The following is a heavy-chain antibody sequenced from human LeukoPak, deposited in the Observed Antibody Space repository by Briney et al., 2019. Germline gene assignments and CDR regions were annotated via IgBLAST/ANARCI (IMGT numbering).Heavy chain of an antibody. Sequence: SVKVSCKASRGTFSSYALSWVRQAPGQGLEWMGRIIPILGIANYAQKFQGRVTITADKSTSTAYMELSSLRSEDTAVYYCARDHVLRFLEWSEHYFDCWGQGTLVTVSS. CDR2: IIPILGIA. D-gene: IGHD3-3*01. V-gene: IGHV1-69*04. CDR1: RGTFSSYA. CDR3: ARDHVLRFLEWSEHYFDC. J-gene: IGHJ4*02.